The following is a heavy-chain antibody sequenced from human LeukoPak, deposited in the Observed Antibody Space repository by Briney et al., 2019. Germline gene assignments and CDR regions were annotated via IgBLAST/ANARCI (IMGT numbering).Heavy chain of an antibody. CDR1: GYSFTNYA. D-gene: IGHD1-26*01. V-gene: IGHV1-2*02. J-gene: IGHJ5*02. Sequence: ASVKVSCKASGYSFTNYAMNWVRQAPGQGLEWMGWINPNSGGTNYAQKFQGRVTMTSDTSISTAYMELSRLRSDDTAVYYCAREGMSPQWELRGDWFDPWGQGTLVTVSS. CDR2: INPNSGGT. CDR3: AREGMSPQWELRGDWFDP.